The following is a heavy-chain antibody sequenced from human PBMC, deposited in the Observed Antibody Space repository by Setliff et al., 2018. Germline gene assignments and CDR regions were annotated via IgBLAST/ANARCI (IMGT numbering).Heavy chain of an antibody. V-gene: IGHV4-59*08. Sequence: PSETLSLTCTVSGGSINTYYWSWIRQPPGKGLEWIGYIYYSGSTNYNPSLKSRVTMSVDTSRNQFSLKLSSVTAADTALYYCARHVGIRGRGYNYYYYYMDVWGKGTTVTVSS. D-gene: IGHD3-10*01. CDR2: IYYSGST. CDR3: ARHVGIRGRGYNYYYYYMDV. J-gene: IGHJ6*03. CDR1: GGSINTYY.